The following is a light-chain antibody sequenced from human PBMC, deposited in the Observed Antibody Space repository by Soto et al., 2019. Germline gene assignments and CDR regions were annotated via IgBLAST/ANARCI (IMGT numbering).Light chain of an antibody. CDR2: DTG. Sequence: QAVVTQEPSLTVSPGGTVPLTCGSSTGAVTSGHYPYWFQQKPGQAPTTLIYDTGNKHSWTPARFSGSLLGGKAALTLSGAQPEDEAEFYCLLSYRGARVFGGGTKLTVL. J-gene: IGLJ2*01. CDR3: LLSYRGARV. CDR1: TGAVTSGHY. V-gene: IGLV7-46*01.